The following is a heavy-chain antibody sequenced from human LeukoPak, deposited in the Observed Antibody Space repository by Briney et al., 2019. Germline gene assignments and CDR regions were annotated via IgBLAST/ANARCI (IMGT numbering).Heavy chain of an antibody. CDR3: ARDILFVVVVVSQLGFDP. D-gene: IGHD2-15*01. CDR1: GGSISSSSYY. Sequence: PSETLSLTCTVSGGSISSSSYYWGWIRQPPGKGLEWIGSTYYSGSTYYNPSLKSRVTISVDTSKNQFSLKLSSVTAADTAVYYCARDILFVVVVVSQLGFDPWGQGTLVTVSS. J-gene: IGHJ5*02. CDR2: TYYSGST. V-gene: IGHV4-39*07.